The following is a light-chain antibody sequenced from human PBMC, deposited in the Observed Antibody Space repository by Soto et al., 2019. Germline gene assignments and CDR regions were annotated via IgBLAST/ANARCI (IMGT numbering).Light chain of an antibody. CDR2: GTS. CDR3: HQYNILPFT. CDR1: QTVSNN. Sequence: EIVMTQSPATLSVSPGERATLSCRASQTVSNNLAWYQQKPGQAPRLLVYGTSTRATGIPARFSGSGSGTEFTLTISSLQSEDFAVYYCHQYNILPFTFGPGTKVDI. V-gene: IGKV3D-15*01. J-gene: IGKJ3*01.